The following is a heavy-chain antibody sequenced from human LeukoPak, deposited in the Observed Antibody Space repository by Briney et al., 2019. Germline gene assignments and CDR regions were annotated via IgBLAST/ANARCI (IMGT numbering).Heavy chain of an antibody. J-gene: IGHJ4*02. Sequence: GGSLRLSCAASGFTFSTYIVNWVRQAPGKGLEWVSSITSSSSYIYYADSLKGRFTISRDNAKNSLYLQMNSLRAEDTAVYYCAREDDNRGYDYWGQGTLVTVSS. CDR1: GFTFSTYI. CDR3: AREDDNRGYDY. D-gene: IGHD5-12*01. CDR2: ITSSSSYI. V-gene: IGHV3-21*01.